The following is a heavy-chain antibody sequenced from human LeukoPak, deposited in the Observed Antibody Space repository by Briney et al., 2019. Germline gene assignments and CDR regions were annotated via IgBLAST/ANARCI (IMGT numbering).Heavy chain of an antibody. Sequence: SETLSLTCAVSGGSISSGGYSWSWIRQAPGKGLEWIGYIYYSGSTYYNPSLKSRATISVDTSKNQFSLKLSSVTAADTAMYYCARGRHNTQLWFDYWGQGTLVTVSS. CDR3: ARGRHNTQLWFDY. CDR1: GGSISSGGYS. D-gene: IGHD5-18*01. V-gene: IGHV4-30-4*07. CDR2: IYYSGST. J-gene: IGHJ4*02.